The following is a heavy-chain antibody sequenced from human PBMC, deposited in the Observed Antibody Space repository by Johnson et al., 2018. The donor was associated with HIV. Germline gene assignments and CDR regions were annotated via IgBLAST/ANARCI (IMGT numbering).Heavy chain of an antibody. D-gene: IGHD5-24*01. CDR1: GFTFSSYA. V-gene: IGHV3-23*04. CDR3: ARACRDGYTCDVYDI. CDR2: ISGSGGST. Sequence: EQLVESGGGVVQPGRSLRLYCAASGFTFSSYAMSWVRQAPGKGLEWVSAISGSGGSTYYADSVKGRFTISRDNSKNTLYLQMNSLRADDTAAYYCARACRDGYTCDVYDIWGQGTMVTVSS. J-gene: IGHJ3*02.